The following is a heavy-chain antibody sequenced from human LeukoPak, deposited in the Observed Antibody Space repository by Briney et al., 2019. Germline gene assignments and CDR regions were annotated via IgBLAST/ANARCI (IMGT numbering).Heavy chain of an antibody. D-gene: IGHD6-13*01. CDR3: ARSPRQLGNWFDP. CDR1: GYTFTSYG. J-gene: IGHJ5*02. Sequence: ASVKVSCKASGYTFTSYGISWVRQAPGQGLEWMGWISAYNGNTNYAQKLQGRVTMTTDTSTSTACMELRSLRSDDTAVYYCARSPRQLGNWFDPWGQGTLVTVSS. CDR2: ISAYNGNT. V-gene: IGHV1-18*01.